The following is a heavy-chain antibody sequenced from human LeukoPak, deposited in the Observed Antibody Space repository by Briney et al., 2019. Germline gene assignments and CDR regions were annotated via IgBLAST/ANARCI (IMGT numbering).Heavy chain of an antibody. CDR3: ARSSPPTRIQLWLGGYIDV. J-gene: IGHJ6*03. Sequence: VASVKVSCKASGGTFSSYAISWVRQAPGQGLDWMGRIIPIFGTANYAQKFQGRVTITTDESTTTAYMELSSLRSEDTAVYYCARSSPPTRIQLWLGGYIDVWGKGTTVTLFS. CDR2: IIPIFGTA. CDR1: GGTFSSYA. V-gene: IGHV1-69*05. D-gene: IGHD5-18*01.